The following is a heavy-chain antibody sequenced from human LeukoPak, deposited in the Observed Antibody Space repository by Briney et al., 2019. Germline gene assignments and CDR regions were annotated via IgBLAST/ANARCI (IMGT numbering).Heavy chain of an antibody. Sequence: ASVKVSCKASGYTFTGYYMHWVRQAPGQGLEWMGWINPNSGGTNYAQKFQGRVTMTRDTSTSTVYMELSSLRSEDTAVYYCARGFEYPPDYWGQGTLVTVSS. D-gene: IGHD3-10*01. J-gene: IGHJ4*02. V-gene: IGHV1-2*02. CDR3: ARGFEYPPDY. CDR2: INPNSGGT. CDR1: GYTFTGYY.